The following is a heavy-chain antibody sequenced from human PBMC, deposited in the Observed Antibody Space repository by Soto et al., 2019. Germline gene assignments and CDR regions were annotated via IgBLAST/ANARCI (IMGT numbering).Heavy chain of an antibody. CDR3: ARVAWQLVYYGMDV. Sequence: PSETLSLTCTVSGGSISSYYWSWIRQPPGKGLEWIGYIYYSGSTNDNPSLKSRVTISVDTSKNQFSLKLSSVTAADTAVYYCARVAWQLVYYGMDVWGQGTTVTVSS. J-gene: IGHJ6*02. CDR1: GGSISSYY. D-gene: IGHD6-6*01. CDR2: IYYSGST. V-gene: IGHV4-59*01.